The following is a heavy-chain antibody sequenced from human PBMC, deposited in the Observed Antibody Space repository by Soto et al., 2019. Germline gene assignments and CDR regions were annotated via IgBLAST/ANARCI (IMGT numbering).Heavy chain of an antibody. CDR1: GGSISSGGYY. V-gene: IGHV4-31*03. Sequence: ASETLSLTCTVSGGSISSGGYYWSWIRQHPGKGLEWIGYIYYSGSTYYNPSLKSRVTISVDTSKNQFSLKLSSVTAADTAVYYCARVLEWLPDYWGQGTLVTVSS. J-gene: IGHJ4*02. D-gene: IGHD3-3*01. CDR2: IYYSGST. CDR3: ARVLEWLPDY.